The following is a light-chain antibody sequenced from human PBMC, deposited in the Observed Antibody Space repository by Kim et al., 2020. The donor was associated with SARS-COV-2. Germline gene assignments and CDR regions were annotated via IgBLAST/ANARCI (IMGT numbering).Light chain of an antibody. CDR3: QVWDSSSDHWV. J-gene: IGLJ3*02. CDR2: YDS. V-gene: IGLV3-21*04. Sequence: APEKTARITWGGNNIGSKSVHWYQQQPGQAPVLVIYYDSDRPSGIPERFSGSNSGNTATLTISRVEAGDEADYYCQVWDSSSDHWVFGGGTQLTVL. CDR1: NIGSKS.